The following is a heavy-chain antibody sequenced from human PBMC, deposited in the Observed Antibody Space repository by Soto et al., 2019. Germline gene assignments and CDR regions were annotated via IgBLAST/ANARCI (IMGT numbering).Heavy chain of an antibody. D-gene: IGHD2-15*01. J-gene: IGHJ6*02. CDR2: ISSSSSYI. V-gene: IGHV3-21*01. Sequence: RLSCAASGFTFSSYSMNWVRQAPGKGLEWVSSISSSSSYIYYSDSVKGRFTISRDNAKNSLYLQVNSLRGEDTAVYYCAREGYCSGGTCEYYGMDVWGQGTTVTVSS. CDR1: GFTFSSYS. CDR3: AREGYCSGGTCEYYGMDV.